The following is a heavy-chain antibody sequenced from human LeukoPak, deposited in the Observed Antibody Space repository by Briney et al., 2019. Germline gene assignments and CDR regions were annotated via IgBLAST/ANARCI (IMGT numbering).Heavy chain of an antibody. J-gene: IGHJ6*03. CDR1: GYILTDYR. CDR2: INPDSGDI. V-gene: IGHV1-2*02. Sequence: ASVKVSCKASGYILTDYRMHWVRQAPGQGLEWMGWINPDSGDIHYAQKFQGRVTMTRDTSTSTAYMELSRLGYDDTAVYYCARAITIRDMDLWGKGSMVTASS. CDR3: ARAITIRDMDL. D-gene: IGHD3-3*01.